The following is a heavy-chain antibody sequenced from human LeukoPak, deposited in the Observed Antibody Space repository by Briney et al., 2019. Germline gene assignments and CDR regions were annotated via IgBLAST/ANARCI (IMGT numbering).Heavy chain of an antibody. Sequence: GASVKVSCKASGYTFTGYYMHWVRQAPGQGLERMGWINPNSGGTNYAQKFQGRVTMTRDTSISTAYMELSRLRSDDTAVYYCARAGAYCGGDCLGENDAFDIWGQGTMVTVSS. V-gene: IGHV1-2*02. J-gene: IGHJ3*02. CDR1: GYTFTGYY. D-gene: IGHD2-21*02. CDR3: ARAGAYCGGDCLGENDAFDI. CDR2: INPNSGGT.